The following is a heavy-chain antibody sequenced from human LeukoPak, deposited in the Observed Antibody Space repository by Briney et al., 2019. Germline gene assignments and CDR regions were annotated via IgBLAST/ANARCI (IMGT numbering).Heavy chain of an antibody. Sequence: GGSLRLSCAASGFTFSSYAMHWVRQAPGKGLEWVAVISYDGSNKYYADSVKGRFTISRDNSKNTLYVQMNSLRAEDTAVYYCARERYYYFDYWGQGTLVTVSS. CDR1: GFTFSSYA. V-gene: IGHV3-30*04. D-gene: IGHD5-18*01. J-gene: IGHJ4*02. CDR3: ARERYYYFDY. CDR2: ISYDGSNK.